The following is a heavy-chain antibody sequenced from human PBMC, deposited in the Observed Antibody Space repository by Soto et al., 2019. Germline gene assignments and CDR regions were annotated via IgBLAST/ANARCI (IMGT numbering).Heavy chain of an antibody. J-gene: IGHJ4*02. CDR1: GGSVSSGSYY. CDR3: AGGDSSSWYYFDY. Sequence: SETLSLTCTVSGGSVSSGSYYWSWIRQPPGKGLEWIGYIYFSGSTNYNPSLKSRVTISVDTSKNQFSLKLSSVTAADTAVYYCAGGDSSSWYYFDYWGQGTLVTVSS. V-gene: IGHV4-61*01. CDR2: IYFSGST. D-gene: IGHD6-13*01.